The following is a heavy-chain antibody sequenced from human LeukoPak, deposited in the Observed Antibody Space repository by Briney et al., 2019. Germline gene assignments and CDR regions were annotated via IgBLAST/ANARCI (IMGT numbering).Heavy chain of an antibody. CDR1: GGSISSGGYY. D-gene: IGHD2-21*02. V-gene: IGHV4-31*03. CDR2: IYYSGST. Sequence: PSQTLSLTCTVSGGSISSGGYYWSWIRQHPGKGLEWIGYIYYSGSTYYNPSLKSRVTISVDTSKNQFSLKLSSVTAADTAVYYCARAYCGGDCYFPYWFDPWGQGTLVTVSS. CDR3: ARAYCGGDCYFPYWFDP. J-gene: IGHJ5*02.